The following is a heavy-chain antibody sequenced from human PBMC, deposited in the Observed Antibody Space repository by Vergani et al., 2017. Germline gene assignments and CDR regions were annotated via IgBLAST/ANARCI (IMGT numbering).Heavy chain of an antibody. J-gene: IGHJ4*02. CDR3: AGPQGTSAYYYGGFDY. D-gene: IGHD3-22*01. CDR2: ISSDGGRT. Sequence: EVQLLESGGGLVQPGGSLRLSCAASGFTFSTYAMTWVRQGPGKGLEWVSTISSDGGRTYYAASVKGRFTIARDNSKNTLSLQMNSLTSEDTAIYYCAGPQGTSAYYYGGFDYWSQRFLVTVSS. V-gene: IGHV3-23*01. CDR1: GFTFSTYA.